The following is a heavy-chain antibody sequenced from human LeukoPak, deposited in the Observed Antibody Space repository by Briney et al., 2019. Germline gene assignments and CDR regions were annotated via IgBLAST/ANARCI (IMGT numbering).Heavy chain of an antibody. J-gene: IGHJ4*02. D-gene: IGHD5-18*01. CDR2: IYYSGST. CDR1: GGSIGSNSYY. Sequence: SETLSLTCTVSGGSIGSNSYYWGWIRQPPGKGLEWIGSIYYSGSTYYNPSLKSRVTISVDTSKNQFSLKLSSVTAADTAVYYCARWGSYGFDYWGQGTLVSVSS. CDR3: ARWGSYGFDY. V-gene: IGHV4-39*01.